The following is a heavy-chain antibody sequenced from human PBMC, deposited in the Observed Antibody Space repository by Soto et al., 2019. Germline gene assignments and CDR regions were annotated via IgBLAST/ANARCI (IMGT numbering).Heavy chain of an antibody. CDR3: AREKTRNIVVVPGAVLGMDA. J-gene: IGHJ6*02. V-gene: IGHV1-69*06. CDR1: GGTFSSYA. Sequence: SVKVSCKASGGTFSSYAISWVRQAPGQGLEWMGGIIPIFGTANYAQKFQGRVTITADKSTSTAYMELSSLRSEDTAVYYCAREKTRNIVVVPGAVLGMDAWGQGTTVTVSS. D-gene: IGHD2-2*01. CDR2: IIPIFGTA.